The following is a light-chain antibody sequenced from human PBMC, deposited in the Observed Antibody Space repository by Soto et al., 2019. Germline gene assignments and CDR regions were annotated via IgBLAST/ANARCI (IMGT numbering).Light chain of an antibody. J-gene: IGLJ2*01. V-gene: IGLV4-69*01. CDR3: QTWGTTIVI. CDR2: LNSDGSH. Sequence: QSVLTQSPSASASLGASVKLTCTLSSGHSSYAIAWHQQQPEKGPRYLMKLNSDGSHSKGDGIPDRFSCSSSGAERYLTISSLQSEDEADYYCQTWGTTIVIFGGGTKLTVL. CDR1: SGHSSYA.